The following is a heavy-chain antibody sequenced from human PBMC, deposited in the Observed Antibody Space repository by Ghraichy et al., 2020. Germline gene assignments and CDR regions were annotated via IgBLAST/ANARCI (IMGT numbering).Heavy chain of an antibody. CDR1: GGSFSGYY. CDR2: INHSGST. J-gene: IGHJ4*02. CDR3: ARSGYGGPDY. V-gene: IGHV4-34*01. D-gene: IGHD4-23*01. Sequence: SQTLSLTCAVYGGSFSGYYWSWIRQPPGKGLEWIGEINHSGSTNYNPSLKSRVTISVDTSKNQFSLKLSSVTAADTAVYYCARSGYGGPDYWGQGTLVTVSS.